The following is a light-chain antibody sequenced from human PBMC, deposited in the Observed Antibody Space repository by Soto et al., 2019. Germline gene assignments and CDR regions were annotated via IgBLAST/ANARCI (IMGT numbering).Light chain of an antibody. Sequence: VFTPSPATLSLSPGERATLSCRASQSIHTSLAWYQQKPGQPPRLVVYDSTLRANGVPDRFGGSRSGTEFTLTINNLEPEDFAVYYCQKRNVWPPITVGPGTRREIK. CDR2: DST. V-gene: IGKV3-11*01. J-gene: IGKJ5*01. CDR3: QKRNVWPPIT. CDR1: QSIHTS.